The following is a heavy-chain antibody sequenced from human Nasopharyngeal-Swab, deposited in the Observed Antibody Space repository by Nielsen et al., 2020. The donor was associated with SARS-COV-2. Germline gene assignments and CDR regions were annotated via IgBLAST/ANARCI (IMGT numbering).Heavy chain of an antibody. D-gene: IGHD3-9*01. Sequence: WIRQTPGKGLEWIAYIYYSGSTYYNPSLKSRVTISVDTSKNQFSLKLSSVTAADTAVYYCARGSLPLYDILTGYYPPFDYWGQGTLVTVSS. CDR3: ARGSLPLYDILTGYYPPFDY. J-gene: IGHJ4*02. V-gene: IGHV4-31*02. CDR2: IYYSGST.